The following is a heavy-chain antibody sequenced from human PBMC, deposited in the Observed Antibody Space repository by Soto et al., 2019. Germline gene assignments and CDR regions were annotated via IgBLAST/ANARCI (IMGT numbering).Heavy chain of an antibody. CDR3: ARDLLGFGYTYADV. CDR2: IIPIFATA. D-gene: IGHD3-10*01. CDR1: GGTFSSYA. V-gene: IGHV1-69*12. J-gene: IGHJ6*02. Sequence: QVQLVQSGAEVKKPGSSVKVSCKASGGTFSSYAISWVRQAPGQGLEWMGGIIPIFATANYAQKFQDRVTFTADESTSTAYMELSSLRSEDTAVYYCARDLLGFGYTYADVWGQGTTVTVSS.